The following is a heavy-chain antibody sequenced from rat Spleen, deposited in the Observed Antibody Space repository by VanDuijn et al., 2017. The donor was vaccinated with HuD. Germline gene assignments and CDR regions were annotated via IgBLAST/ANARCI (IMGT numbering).Heavy chain of an antibody. CDR3: ARKGEDEYTYYWYFDF. CDR1: GFTFSHYG. V-gene: IGHV5-29*01. Sequence: EVQLVESGGDLVQPGRSLKLTCAASGFTFSHYGMHWIRQLPTQGLEWVATISHDGSNTYYRDSVKGRFTISRDNAKSTLYLQKDSLRSEDTDTYYCARKGEDEYTYYWYFDFWGPGTMVTVSS. D-gene: IGHD1-6*01. CDR2: ISHDGSNT. J-gene: IGHJ1*01.